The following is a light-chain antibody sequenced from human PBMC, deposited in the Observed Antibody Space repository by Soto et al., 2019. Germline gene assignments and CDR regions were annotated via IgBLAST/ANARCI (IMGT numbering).Light chain of an antibody. CDR1: RSISDW. V-gene: IGKV1-5*01. CDR2: DAS. J-gene: IGKJ1*01. Sequence: DIPMTQSPSTLSASVGDRVTITCRASRSISDWLAWYQQKPGKAPKLLIFDASILKSGVPSRFSGSGSGTKFTLTISSLQPDDVATYYCLQYDNHSWTFGQGTKVEIK. CDR3: LQYDNHSWT.